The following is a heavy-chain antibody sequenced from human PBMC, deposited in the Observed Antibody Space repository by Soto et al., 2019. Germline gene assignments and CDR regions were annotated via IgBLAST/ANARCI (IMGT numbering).Heavy chain of an antibody. CDR2: IYWNDDK. J-gene: IGHJ5*02. Sequence: QITLKESGPTLVKPTQTLTLTCTFSGFSLSTSGVGVGWIRQPPGKALEWLALIYWNDDKRYSPSLKSRLTITKDTSKNQVVLTMTNMDPVDTATYYCAHIYLEDCGGDCYANIWFAPLGQGTLFTVSS. D-gene: IGHD2-21*02. V-gene: IGHV2-5*01. CDR1: GFSLSTSGVG. CDR3: AHIYLEDCGGDCYANIWFAP.